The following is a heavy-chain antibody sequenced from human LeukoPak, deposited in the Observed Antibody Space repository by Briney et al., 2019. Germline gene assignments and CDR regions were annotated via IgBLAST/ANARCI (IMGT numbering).Heavy chain of an antibody. CDR1: GFTFSSYG. CDR2: IRYDGSNK. Sequence: GSLRLSCAASGFTFSSYGMHWVRQAPGKGLEWVAFIRYDGSNKYYADSVKGRFTVSRDNSKNTLYLQMNSLRAEDTAVYYCAKAGYCSGGSCYPWLYYYYYMDVWGKGTTVTVSS. CDR3: AKAGYCSGGSCYPWLYYYYYMDV. D-gene: IGHD2-15*01. J-gene: IGHJ6*03. V-gene: IGHV3-30*02.